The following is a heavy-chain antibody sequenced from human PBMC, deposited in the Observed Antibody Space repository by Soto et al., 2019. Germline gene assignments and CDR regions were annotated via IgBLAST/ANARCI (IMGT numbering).Heavy chain of an antibody. CDR1: GGSISSGGYY. CDR2: IYYSGST. J-gene: IGHJ6*02. V-gene: IGHV4-31*03. Sequence: SETLSLTCTVSGGSISSGGYYWSWIRQHPGKGLEWIGYIYYSGSTYYNPSLKSRVTISVDTSKNKFSLKLSSVTAADTAVYYCARTGGSASYYKSDGMDLWGQGTTVTVSS. CDR3: ARTGGSASYYKSDGMDL. D-gene: IGHD3-10*01.